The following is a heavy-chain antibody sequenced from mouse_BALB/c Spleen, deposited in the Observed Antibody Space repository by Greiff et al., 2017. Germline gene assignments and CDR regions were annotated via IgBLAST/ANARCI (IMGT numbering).Heavy chain of an antibody. D-gene: IGHD2-3*01. J-gene: IGHJ3*01. CDR3: ARDGGYSFAY. CDR2: IWAGGST. CDR1: GFSLTSYG. V-gene: IGHV2-9*02. Sequence: VMLVESGPGLVAPSQSLSITCTVSGFSLTSYGVHWVRQPPGKGLEWLGVIWAGGSTNYNSALMSRLSISKDNSKSQVFLKMNSLQTDDTAMYYCARDGGYSFAYWGQGTLVTVSA.